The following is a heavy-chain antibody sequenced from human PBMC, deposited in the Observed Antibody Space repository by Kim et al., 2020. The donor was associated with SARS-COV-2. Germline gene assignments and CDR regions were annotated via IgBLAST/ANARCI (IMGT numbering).Heavy chain of an antibody. CDR3: ASDTYGSTWYHAFDV. D-gene: IGHD6-13*01. Sequence: SETLSLTCTVSGGTISSTCYYWGWIRQSPGMGLEWLGGMFYSGNTYNNPSLRSRVTILADTSKNQFSLKLTSVTAADTAVYYCASDTYGSTWYHAFDVWRQGTVVTVSS. CDR1: GGTISSTCYY. V-gene: IGHV4-39*01. CDR2: MFYSGNT. J-gene: IGHJ3*01.